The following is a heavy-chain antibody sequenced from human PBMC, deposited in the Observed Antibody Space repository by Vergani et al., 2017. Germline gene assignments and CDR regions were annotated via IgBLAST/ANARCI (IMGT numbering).Heavy chain of an antibody. V-gene: IGHV3-74*02. CDR2: INSDGSST. D-gene: IGHD3-3*01. J-gene: IGHJ6*03. CDR3: ARARVHYDFWSGYGTSYYYMDV. Sequence: EVQLVESGGGLVQPGGSLRLSCAASGFTFSSYSMNWVRQAPGKGLVWVSRINSDGSSTSYADSVKGRFTISRDNAKNTLYLQMNSLRAEDTAVYYCARARVHYDFWSGYGTSYYYMDVWGKGTTVTVSS. CDR1: GFTFSSYS.